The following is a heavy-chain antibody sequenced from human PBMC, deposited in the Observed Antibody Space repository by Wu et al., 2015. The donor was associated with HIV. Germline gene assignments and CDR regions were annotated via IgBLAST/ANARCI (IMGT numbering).Heavy chain of an antibody. V-gene: IGHV1-2*02. CDR2: INPNRGGT. CDR1: GYTFIDYY. CDR3: ARLQSLHGLYSNADY. D-gene: IGHD5-24*01. J-gene: IGHJ4*02. Sequence: QVQLVQSGPEVKXPGASVMVSCKASGYTFIDYYIYWVRLAPGQGLEWMRWINPNRGGTKYAQKFQGRITMTRDTAVSTAYMELTTLRSDDTAMYYCARLQSLHGLYSNADYWGQGTLVTVSS.